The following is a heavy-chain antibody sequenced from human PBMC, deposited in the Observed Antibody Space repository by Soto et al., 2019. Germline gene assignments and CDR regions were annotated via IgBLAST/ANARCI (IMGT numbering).Heavy chain of an antibody. Sequence: QVQLVESGGGVVQPGRSLRLSCAASGFTFSSYAMHWVRQAPGKGLEWVAVISYDGSNKYYADSVKGRFTISRDNSNNTLYLQMNSLRAEDTAVYYCAREDITGTTGAFDIWGQGTMVTVSS. CDR2: ISYDGSNK. J-gene: IGHJ3*02. V-gene: IGHV3-30-3*01. CDR3: AREDITGTTGAFDI. CDR1: GFTFSSYA. D-gene: IGHD1-20*01.